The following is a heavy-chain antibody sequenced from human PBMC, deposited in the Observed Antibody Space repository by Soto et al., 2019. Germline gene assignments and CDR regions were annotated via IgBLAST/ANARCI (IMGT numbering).Heavy chain of an antibody. CDR1: GFTFSSYA. J-gene: IGHJ5*02. Sequence: GGSLRLSCAASGFTFSSYAMHWVRQAPGKGLEWVAAISYVGSNKYYADSGKGRFTMSRDNSKNTLYLQMNSLRAEDTAVYYCASDRMVLYYYASSGYHWFDHWGQGTLVTVSP. V-gene: IGHV3-30-3*01. CDR3: ASDRMVLYYYASSGYHWFDH. D-gene: IGHD3-22*01. CDR2: ISYVGSNK.